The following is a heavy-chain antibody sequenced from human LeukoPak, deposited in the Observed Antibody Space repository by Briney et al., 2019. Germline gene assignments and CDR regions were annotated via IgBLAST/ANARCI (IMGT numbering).Heavy chain of an antibody. V-gene: IGHV1-46*01. D-gene: IGHD2-2*01. CDR2: ISPSGDGDST. J-gene: IGHJ5*02. CDR3: ARGVCSGTSCYWGHNWFDP. Sequence: GASVKVSCKASGYTFTSYYIHWVRQAAGQGLEWMGIISPSGDGDSTSYAQKFQGRVIMTRDMSTNTVYMELSSLRSEDTAVYYCARGVCSGTSCYWGHNWFDPWGQGTLVTVSS. CDR1: GYTFTSYY.